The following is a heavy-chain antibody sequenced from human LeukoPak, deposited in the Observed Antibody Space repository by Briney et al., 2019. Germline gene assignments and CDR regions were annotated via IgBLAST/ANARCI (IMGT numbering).Heavy chain of an antibody. V-gene: IGHV3-48*01. CDR1: GFTFSSYN. CDR3: AREIILTVVFMDV. CDR2: ISSDSSTI. Sequence: PGGSLRLSCAASGFTFSSYNMNWVRQAPGKGLEWVSYISSDSSTIYYADSVKGRSTISRDNAKNSLYLQVSSLRAEDTAVYYCAREIILTVVFMDVWGKGTTVTVSS. J-gene: IGHJ6*03. D-gene: IGHD3-22*01.